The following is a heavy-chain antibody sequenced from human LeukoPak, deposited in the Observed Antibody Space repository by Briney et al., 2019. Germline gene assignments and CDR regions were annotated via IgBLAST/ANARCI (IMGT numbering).Heavy chain of an antibody. CDR3: ARGGSGTTVSLFAY. CDR1: GDSVSSNSAA. Sequence: SQTLSLTCAISGDSVSSNSAAWNWIRQSPSRGLEWLGRTYYRTKWYDDYAVSVKSRMTINADTSKNQFSLRLSSVTPEDTAVYYCARGGSGTTVSLFAYWGQGTLVTVSS. J-gene: IGHJ4*02. V-gene: IGHV6-1*01. CDR2: TYYRTKWYD. D-gene: IGHD1-1*01.